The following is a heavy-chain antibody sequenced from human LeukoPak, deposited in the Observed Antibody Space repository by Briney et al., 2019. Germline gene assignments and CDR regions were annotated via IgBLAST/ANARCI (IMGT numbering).Heavy chain of an antibody. V-gene: IGHV4-59*01. CDR2: IYGSGIT. CDR1: GGSISSSY. D-gene: IGHD6-13*01. Sequence: PSETLSLTCIVSGGSISSSYWSWIRHPPGKGLGRIRYIYGSGITNYNPSLVSRVTISVDTSKNQFSLKLSSVTAADTAVYYCARCSSWPYYFDYWGQGTLVTVSS. CDR3: ARCSSWPYYFDY. J-gene: IGHJ4*02.